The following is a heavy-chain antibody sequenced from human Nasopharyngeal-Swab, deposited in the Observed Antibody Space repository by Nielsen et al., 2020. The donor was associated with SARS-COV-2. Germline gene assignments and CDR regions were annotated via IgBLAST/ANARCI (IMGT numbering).Heavy chain of an antibody. CDR2: MNPNSGNT. Sequence: ASVKVSCKASGYTFTSYDINWVRQATGQGLEWMGWMNPNSGNTGYAQKFQGRVTMTRNTSISPAYMELSSLRSEDTAVYYCARDFLGYCSGGSCYSNGMDVWGQGTTVTVSS. J-gene: IGHJ6*02. CDR1: GYTFTSYD. D-gene: IGHD2-15*01. V-gene: IGHV1-8*02. CDR3: ARDFLGYCSGGSCYSNGMDV.